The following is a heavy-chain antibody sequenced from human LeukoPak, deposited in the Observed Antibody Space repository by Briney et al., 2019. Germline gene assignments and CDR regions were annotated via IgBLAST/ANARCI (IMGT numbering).Heavy chain of an antibody. CDR3: AKDRDSSWYSGCFDY. V-gene: IGHV3-30*18. J-gene: IGHJ4*02. Sequence: GGSLRLSCAASGFTFTSYGMHWVRPPPGKGLEWVAFISYDGSHKYYAGSVKGRFTISRDNSKNTLYLQMNSLRAEDTAVYYCAKDRDSSWYSGCFDYWGQGTLVTVSS. D-gene: IGHD6-13*01. CDR1: GFTFTSYG. CDR2: ISYDGSHK.